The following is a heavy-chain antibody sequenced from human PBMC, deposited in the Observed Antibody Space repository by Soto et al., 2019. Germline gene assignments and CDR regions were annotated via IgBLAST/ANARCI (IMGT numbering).Heavy chain of an antibody. CDR2: INSDGSST. D-gene: IGHD6-13*01. J-gene: IGHJ4*02. CDR3: ARESIAAAGSYYFDY. V-gene: IGHV3-74*01. Sequence: GGSLRLSCAASGFTFSSYWMHWVRQAPGKGLVWVSRINSDGSSTSYADSVKGRFTISRDNAKNTLYLQMNSLRAEDTAVYYCARESIAAAGSYYFDYWGQGTLVTVSS. CDR1: GFTFSSYW.